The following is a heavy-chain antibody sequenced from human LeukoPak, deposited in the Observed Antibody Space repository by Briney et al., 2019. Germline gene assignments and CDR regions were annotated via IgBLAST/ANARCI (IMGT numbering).Heavy chain of an antibody. CDR3: AREKGIAARRSYYYYMDV. V-gene: IGHV4-59*01. J-gene: IGHJ6*03. CDR2: IYYSGST. D-gene: IGHD6-6*01. Sequence: SETLSLTCTVSGGSISSYYWSWIRQPPGKGLEWIGYIYYSGSTNYNPSLKSRVTISVDTSKNQFSLKLSSVTAADTAVYYCAREKGIAARRSYYYYMDVWGKGTTVTVSS. CDR1: GGSISSYY.